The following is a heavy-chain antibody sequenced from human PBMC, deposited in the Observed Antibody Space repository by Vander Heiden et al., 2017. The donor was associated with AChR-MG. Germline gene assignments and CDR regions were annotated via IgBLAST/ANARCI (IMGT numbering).Heavy chain of an antibody. CDR2: ISWNSGSI. Sequence: EVQLVESGGGLVQPGRSLRLSCAASGFTFDDYAMHWVRQAPGKGLEWVSGISWNSGSIGYADSVKGRFTISRDNAKNSLYLQMNSLRAEDTALYYCAKGYYYDSSGYHILYYFDYWGQGTLVTVSS. CDR1: GFTFDDYA. V-gene: IGHV3-9*01. D-gene: IGHD3-22*01. J-gene: IGHJ4*02. CDR3: AKGYYYDSSGYHILYYFDY.